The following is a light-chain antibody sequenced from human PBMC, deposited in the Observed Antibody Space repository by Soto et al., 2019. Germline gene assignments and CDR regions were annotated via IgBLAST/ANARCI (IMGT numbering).Light chain of an antibody. CDR3: NSYSSSTSLPYV. J-gene: IGLJ1*01. CDR1: RNDVGGYNY. Sequence: QSALTQPASVSGSPGQSITISCTGTRNDVGGYNYVSWYQQHPGKAPKLLIFEVSSRPSGVSNRFSGSKSGNTASLTISALQAEDEADYFCNSYSSSTSLPYVFGTGTKLTVL. CDR2: EVS. V-gene: IGLV2-14*01.